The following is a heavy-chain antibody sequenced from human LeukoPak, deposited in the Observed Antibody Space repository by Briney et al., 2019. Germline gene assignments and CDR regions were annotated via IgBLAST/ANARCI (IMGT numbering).Heavy chain of an antibody. CDR3: ARRVNCSGGSCQFDY. Sequence: SETLSLTCTVSGGSISSSSYYWSWIRQPPGKGLEWIGSIYYSGKTYYNPSLKSRVSMSVDTSKNQFSLKLSSVTAADTAVYYCARRVNCSGGSCQFDYWGQGTLVSVSS. CDR2: IYYSGKT. CDR1: GGSISSSSYY. J-gene: IGHJ4*02. D-gene: IGHD2-15*01. V-gene: IGHV4-39*01.